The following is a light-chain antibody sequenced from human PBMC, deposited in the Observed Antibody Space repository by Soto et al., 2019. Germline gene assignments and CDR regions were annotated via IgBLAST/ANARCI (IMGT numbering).Light chain of an antibody. CDR1: QTVSSSY. CDR3: QQYGSSPRT. Sequence: EIVLTQSPGTLSLSPGERATLSCRASQTVSSSYLAWYQQKLRQAPRLLIYGASNRATGIPDRFSGSGSGTDFTLTISRLEPEDFAVYYCQQYGSSPRTFGQGTKVEIK. CDR2: GAS. J-gene: IGKJ1*01. V-gene: IGKV3-20*01.